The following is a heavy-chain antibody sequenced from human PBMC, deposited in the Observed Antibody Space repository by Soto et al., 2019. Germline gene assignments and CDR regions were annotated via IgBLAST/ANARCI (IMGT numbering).Heavy chain of an antibody. CDR3: ARGKNFDILTGYYQTYYFDY. Sequence: PSETLSLTCAVYGGSFSGYYWSWIRQPPGKGLEWIGEINHSGSTSYNPSLKSRVTISVDTSKNQFSLKLSSVTAADTAVYYCARGKNFDILTGYYQTYYFDYWGQGTLVTVSS. D-gene: IGHD3-9*01. CDR2: INHSGST. J-gene: IGHJ4*02. CDR1: GGSFSGYY. V-gene: IGHV4-34*01.